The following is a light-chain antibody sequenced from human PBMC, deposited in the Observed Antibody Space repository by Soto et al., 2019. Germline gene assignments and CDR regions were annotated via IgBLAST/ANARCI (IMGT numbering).Light chain of an antibody. CDR3: ALYVGSGTVV. CDR1: SGSVSTGYY. J-gene: IGLJ2*01. Sequence: QTVVTQEPSFSVSPGGTVTLTCGLSSGSVSTGYYPSWYQQTPGQAPRTLIYSTNTRSSGVPDRFSGSILGNKAALTITGAQADDESDYLCALYVGSGTVVFGGGTKLTVL. CDR2: STN. V-gene: IGLV8-61*01.